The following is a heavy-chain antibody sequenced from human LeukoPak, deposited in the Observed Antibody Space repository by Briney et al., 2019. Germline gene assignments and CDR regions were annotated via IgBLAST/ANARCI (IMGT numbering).Heavy chain of an antibody. Sequence: SETLSLTCTVSGGSISSYHWSWIRQSAGKGLEWIGRIYTSGSTNYNPSLKSRVTISVDTSKNQFSLKLSSVTAADTAVYYCARDQTAMVLDYWGQGTLVTVSS. CDR3: ARDQTAMVLDY. D-gene: IGHD5-18*01. CDR2: IYTSGST. V-gene: IGHV4-4*07. J-gene: IGHJ4*02. CDR1: GGSISSYH.